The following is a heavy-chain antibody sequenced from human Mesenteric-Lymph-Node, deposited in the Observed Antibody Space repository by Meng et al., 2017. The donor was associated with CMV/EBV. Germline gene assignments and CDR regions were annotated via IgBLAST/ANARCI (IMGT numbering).Heavy chain of an antibody. Sequence: GESLKISCAASGFTFSSYWMSWVRQAPGKGLEWVANLKQDGSEKYYVDSVKGRFTISRDNAKNSLYLQMNSLRAEDTAVYYCARDASGWYRYYYYGMDVWGQGTTVTVSS. V-gene: IGHV3-7*01. D-gene: IGHD6-19*01. CDR2: LKQDGSEK. J-gene: IGHJ6*02. CDR1: GFTFSSYW. CDR3: ARDASGWYRYYYYGMDV.